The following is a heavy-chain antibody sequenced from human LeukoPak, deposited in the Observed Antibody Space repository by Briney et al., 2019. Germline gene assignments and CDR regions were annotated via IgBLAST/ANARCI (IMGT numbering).Heavy chain of an antibody. Sequence: ASVKVSCKASGYTFTGYYMHWVRQAPGQGLEWMGWINPNSGGTNYAQKFQGRVTMTRDTSISTAYMELSRLRSDDTAVYYCARDLSPRYSGSYSFDHWGQGTLVTVSS. CDR3: ARDLSPRYSGSYSFDH. V-gene: IGHV1-2*02. CDR2: INPNSGGT. D-gene: IGHD1-26*01. J-gene: IGHJ4*02. CDR1: GYTFTGYY.